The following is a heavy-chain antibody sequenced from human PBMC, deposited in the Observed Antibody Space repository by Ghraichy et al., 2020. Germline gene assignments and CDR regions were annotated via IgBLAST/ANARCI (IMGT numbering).Heavy chain of an antibody. V-gene: IGHV3-9*01. CDR1: GFTFDDYA. Sequence: GGSLRLSCAASGFTFDDYAMHWVRQAPGKGLEWVSGISWNSGDIGYADSVKGRFTISRDNAKKSLFLQMNSLRVEDTALYYCAQDGLQYSSSSGWFDSWGQGTLVTVSS. D-gene: IGHD6-6*01. J-gene: IGHJ5*01. CDR3: AQDGLQYSSSSGWFDS. CDR2: ISWNSGDI.